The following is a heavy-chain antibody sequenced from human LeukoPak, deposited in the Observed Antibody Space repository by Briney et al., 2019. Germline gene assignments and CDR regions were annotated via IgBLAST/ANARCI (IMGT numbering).Heavy chain of an antibody. CDR1: GYTFTGYY. V-gene: IGHV1-2*02. J-gene: IGHJ6*02. Sequence: ASVKVSCKASGYTFTGYYMHWVRQAPGQGLEWMGWINPNSGGTNYAQKFQGRVTMTRDTSISTAYMELSRLRSDDTAVYYCARAIQVNLRYFDWLTGYYGMDVWGQGTTVTASS. CDR3: ARAIQVNLRYFDWLTGYYGMDV. CDR2: INPNSGGT. D-gene: IGHD3-9*01.